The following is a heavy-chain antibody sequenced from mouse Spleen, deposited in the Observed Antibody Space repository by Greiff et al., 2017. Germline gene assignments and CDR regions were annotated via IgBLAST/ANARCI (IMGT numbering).Heavy chain of an antibody. J-gene: IGHJ3*01. CDR2: ISNLAYSI. CDR3: ARRDYRYPWFAY. CDR1: GFTFSDYG. Sequence: EVMLVESGGGLVKPGGSLKLSCAASGFTFSDYGMAWVRQAPGKGPEWVAFISNLAYSIYYADTVTGRFTISRENAKNTLYLEMSSLRSEDTAMYYCARRDYRYPWFAYWGQGTLVTVSA. D-gene: IGHD2-14*01. V-gene: IGHV5-15*01.